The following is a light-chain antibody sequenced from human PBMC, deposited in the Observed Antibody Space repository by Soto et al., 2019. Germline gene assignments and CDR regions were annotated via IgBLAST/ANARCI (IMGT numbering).Light chain of an antibody. Sequence: QSVLTQPASVSGSPGQSITISCTGTSSDVGGYNYVSWYQQHPVKAPKLMIYDVTNRPSGVSDRFSGSKSGNTASLTISGLQAEDEADYYCHSYTSSLSGDVFGSGTKLTVL. J-gene: IGLJ1*01. CDR3: HSYTSSLSGDV. CDR2: DVT. V-gene: IGLV2-14*01. CDR1: SSDVGGYNY.